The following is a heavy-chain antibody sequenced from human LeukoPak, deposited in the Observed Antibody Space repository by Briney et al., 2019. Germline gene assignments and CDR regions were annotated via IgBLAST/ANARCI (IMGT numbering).Heavy chain of an antibody. J-gene: IGHJ4*02. CDR2: IWYDGSNK. Sequence: GRALRLSCAASGFTFSIYGMHWVRQAPGKGLGWVAVIWYDGSNKYYADSVKGRFTISRDNSKNTLYLEMNSLRAEDTAVYYCARDRYYYDRSGYYYDYWGQGTLVTVSS. CDR1: GFTFSIYG. D-gene: IGHD3-22*01. CDR3: ARDRYYYDRSGYYYDY. V-gene: IGHV3-33*01.